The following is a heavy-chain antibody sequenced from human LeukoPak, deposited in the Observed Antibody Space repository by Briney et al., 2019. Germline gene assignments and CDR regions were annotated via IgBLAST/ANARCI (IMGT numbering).Heavy chain of an antibody. CDR1: GFTFSSYS. V-gene: IGHV3-21*01. J-gene: IGHJ4*02. Sequence: GGSLRLSCAASGFTFSSYSMNWVRQAPGKGLEWVSSISSSSSYIYYADSVKGRFTISRDNAKNSLYLQMNSLRAEDTAVYYCARDDPHYYDSSGIDYWGQGTLVTVSS. CDR2: ISSSSSYI. D-gene: IGHD3-22*01. CDR3: ARDDPHYYDSSGIDY.